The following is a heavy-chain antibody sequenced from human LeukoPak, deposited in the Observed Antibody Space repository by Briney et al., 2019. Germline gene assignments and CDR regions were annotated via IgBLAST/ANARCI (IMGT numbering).Heavy chain of an antibody. Sequence: SETLSLTCTVSGDSVASGGYCWNWIRQPPGKGLEWIGYIYYSVSTNYNLSLKSRVTISVDTSENQFSLKLTSVTAADTAVYYCARGGRGRNWFDPWGQGTLVTVSS. D-gene: IGHD3-10*01. CDR3: ARGGRGRNWFDP. CDR1: GDSVASGGYC. J-gene: IGHJ5*02. CDR2: IYYSVST. V-gene: IGHV4-61*08.